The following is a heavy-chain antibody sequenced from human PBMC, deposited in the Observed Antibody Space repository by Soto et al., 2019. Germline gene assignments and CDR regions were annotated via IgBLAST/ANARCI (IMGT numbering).Heavy chain of an antibody. CDR2: IYYSGNT. CDR3: ARVVDTAMGLAWFDP. J-gene: IGHJ5*02. D-gene: IGHD5-18*01. Sequence: SETLSLTCTVSGGSIISSDGYHWSWIRQHPGKGLEWIGYIYYSGNTYYNPSLKSRVTISVDTSKNQFSLKLSSVTAADTAVYYCARVVDTAMGLAWFDPWGQGTLVTVSS. CDR1: GGSIISSDGYH. V-gene: IGHV4-30-4*08.